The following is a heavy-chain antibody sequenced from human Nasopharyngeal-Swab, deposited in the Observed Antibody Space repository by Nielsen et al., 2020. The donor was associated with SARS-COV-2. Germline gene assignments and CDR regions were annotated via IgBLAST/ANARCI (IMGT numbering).Heavy chain of an antibody. D-gene: IGHD3-10*01. CDR3: AREGQGTPIDF. V-gene: IGHV3-23*01. CDR2: ISARGTST. Sequence: GESLKISCVASGFTFSNYAMSWARQAPGKGLEWVSTISARGTSTFYVDSVKGRFTISRDNSKNTLHAQMSSLRAEDTAVYYCAREGQGTPIDFWGQGTLVTVSS. J-gene: IGHJ4*02. CDR1: GFTFSNYA.